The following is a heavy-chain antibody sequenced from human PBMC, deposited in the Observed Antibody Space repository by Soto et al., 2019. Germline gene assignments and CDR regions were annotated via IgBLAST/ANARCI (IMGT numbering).Heavy chain of an antibody. CDR1: GFTFGSYA. D-gene: IGHD6-13*01. Sequence: PGGSLRLSCAASGFTFGSYAMSWVRQAPWKGLEWVSAISGSGGSTYYADSVKGRFTISRDNSKNTLYLQMNSLRAEDTAVYYCPPLPRAAAGKPYPDYYYYGMDVWGQGTTVTVSS. CDR2: ISGSGGST. CDR3: PPLPRAAAGKPYPDYYYYGMDV. J-gene: IGHJ6*02. V-gene: IGHV3-23*01.